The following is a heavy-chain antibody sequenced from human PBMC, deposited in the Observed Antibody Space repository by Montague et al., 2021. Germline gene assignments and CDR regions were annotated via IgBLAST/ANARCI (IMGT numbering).Heavy chain of an antibody. D-gene: IGHD6-13*01. Sequence: SLRLSCAASGFTFDNYFMSWVRQAPGKGLEWVSYISSSSGCIRYADSVKGRFTISRDNAMNSLYLQMTTVRGEDTAVYYCARVGLTVADGMIDHWGQGTLVTVSS. CDR1: GFTFDNYF. CDR3: ARVGLTVADGMIDH. J-gene: IGHJ4*02. CDR2: ISSSSGCI. V-gene: IGHV3-11*06.